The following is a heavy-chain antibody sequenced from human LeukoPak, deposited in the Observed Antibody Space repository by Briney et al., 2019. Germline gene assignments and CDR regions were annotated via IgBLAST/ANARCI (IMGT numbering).Heavy chain of an antibody. V-gene: IGHV3-15*01. Sequence: ETLSLTCTVSGGSISSYYWSWIRQPPGKGLEWVGRIKSKTDGGTTDYAAPVKGRFTISRDDSKNTLYLQMNSLKTEDTAVYYCTTWNVVVVAATKGRYWGQGTLVTVSS. J-gene: IGHJ4*02. CDR1: GGSISSYY. CDR2: IKSKTDGGTT. D-gene: IGHD2-15*01. CDR3: TTWNVVVVAATKGRY.